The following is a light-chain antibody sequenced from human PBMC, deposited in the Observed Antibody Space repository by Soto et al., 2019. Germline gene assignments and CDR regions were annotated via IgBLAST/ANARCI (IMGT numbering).Light chain of an antibody. CDR1: QSVNSRY. CDR3: QQYGSSPWT. CDR2: GAS. Sequence: EIVLTQSPGTLSLSPGERATLSCRASQSVNSRYLAWYQQKPGQAPRLLIYGASSRATGIPDRFSGSGSGTDFSLSIRGLEPEDFAVYYCQQYGSSPWTFGQGTKVEIK. J-gene: IGKJ1*01. V-gene: IGKV3-20*01.